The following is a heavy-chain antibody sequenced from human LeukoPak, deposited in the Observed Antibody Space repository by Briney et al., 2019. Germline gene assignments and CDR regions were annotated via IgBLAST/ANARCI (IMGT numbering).Heavy chain of an antibody. CDR1: GFTFSSYA. Sequence: GGSLRLSCVASGFTFSSYAMHWVRQAPGKGLEWVAVISYDGSNKYYADSVKGRFTISRDNSKNTLYLQMNSLRAEDTAVYYCAREESWEASFDYWGQGTLVTVSS. V-gene: IGHV3-30-3*01. CDR3: AREESWEASFDY. J-gene: IGHJ4*02. CDR2: ISYDGSNK. D-gene: IGHD6-13*01.